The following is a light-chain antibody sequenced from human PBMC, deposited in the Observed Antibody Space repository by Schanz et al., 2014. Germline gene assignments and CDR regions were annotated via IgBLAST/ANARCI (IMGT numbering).Light chain of an antibody. CDR2: GAS. Sequence: EIVMTQSPATLSVSPGERATLSCRASQSVSSNLAWYQQKPGQAPRLLIYGASSRATGIPDRFSGSGSGTDFTLTISRLEPEDFVVYYCQQYGSSPPVTFGQGTRLEIK. CDR3: QQYGSSPPVT. CDR1: QSVSSN. V-gene: IGKV3-20*01. J-gene: IGKJ5*01.